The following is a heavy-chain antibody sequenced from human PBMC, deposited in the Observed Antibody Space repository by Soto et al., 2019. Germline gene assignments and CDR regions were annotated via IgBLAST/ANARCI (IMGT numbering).Heavy chain of an antibody. Sequence: ASVKVSCKASGYTFTGYYMHWVRQAPGQGLEWMGWINPNSGGTNYAQKFQGRVTMTRDTSISTAYMELSRLRSDDTAVYYCARLGGYSSSWDPTPFDYWGQGTLVTVSS. CDR1: GYTFTGYY. D-gene: IGHD6-13*01. V-gene: IGHV1-2*02. J-gene: IGHJ4*02. CDR2: INPNSGGT. CDR3: ARLGGYSSSWDPTPFDY.